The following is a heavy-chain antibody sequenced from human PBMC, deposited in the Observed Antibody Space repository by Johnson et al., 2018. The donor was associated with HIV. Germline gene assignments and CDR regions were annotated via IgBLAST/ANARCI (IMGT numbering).Heavy chain of an antibody. V-gene: IGHV3-74*01. Sequence: LVESGGALVQPGGSLRLSCEVSGFTISTFWMHWVRQVPGKGLMWVSRISGDGSSSSYADSVKGRFTISRDNAKNTLYLQLNSLRAEDTAVYFCARDRRYYDSSGYYHDAFDIWGQGTMVTVSS. CDR2: ISGDGSSS. D-gene: IGHD3-22*01. J-gene: IGHJ3*02. CDR1: GFTISTFW. CDR3: ARDRRYYDSSGYYHDAFDI.